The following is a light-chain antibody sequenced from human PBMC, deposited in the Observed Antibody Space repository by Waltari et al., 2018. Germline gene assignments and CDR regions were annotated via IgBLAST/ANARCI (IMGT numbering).Light chain of an antibody. CDR1: SRDIGDYNY. CDR2: EVT. Sequence: QSALTQPASVSGSPGQSIIISCTGTSRDIGDYNYVSWYQQHPGKAPKLMIYEVTNRPSGVSIRFSGSKSGNMASLAISGLQPEDEADYYCSSYTITGTVLFGGGTKLTVL. V-gene: IGLV2-14*01. J-gene: IGLJ2*01. CDR3: SSYTITGTVL.